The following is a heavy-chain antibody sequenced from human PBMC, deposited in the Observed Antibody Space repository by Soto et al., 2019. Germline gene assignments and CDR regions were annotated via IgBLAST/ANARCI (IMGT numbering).Heavy chain of an antibody. D-gene: IGHD6-19*01. J-gene: IGHJ4*02. CDR1: GGSFSGYY. V-gene: IGHV4-34*01. Sequence: QVQLQQWGAGLLKPSETLSLTCAVYGGSFSGYYWSWIRQPPGKGLEWIGEINHSGSTNYNPSLKNRFTISVDTSKNRFSLKLSSVTAADTAVYYCARAGYSSGWYTLSPLGYWGQGTLVTVSS. CDR3: ARAGYSSGWYTLSPLGY. CDR2: INHSGST.